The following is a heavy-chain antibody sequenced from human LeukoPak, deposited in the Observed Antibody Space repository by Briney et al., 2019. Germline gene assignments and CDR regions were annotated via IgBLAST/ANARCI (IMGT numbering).Heavy chain of an antibody. Sequence: GASVKVSCKASGYTFTGYYMHWVRQAPRQGLEWMGWINPNSGGTNYAQKFQGRVTVTRDTSISTAYMEPSRLRSDDTAVYYCARSITDHRTIDYWGQGPLVTVSS. V-gene: IGHV1-2*02. CDR1: GYTFTGYY. CDR2: INPNSGGT. D-gene: IGHD3-10*01. J-gene: IGHJ4*02. CDR3: ARSITDHRTIDY.